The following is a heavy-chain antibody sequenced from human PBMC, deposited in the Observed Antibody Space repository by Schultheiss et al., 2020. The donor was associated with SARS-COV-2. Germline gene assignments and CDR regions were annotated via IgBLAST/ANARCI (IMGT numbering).Heavy chain of an antibody. CDR2: INHSGST. CDR3: ARFDSTTTFDY. J-gene: IGHJ4*02. V-gene: IGHV4-34*01. CDR1: GGSFSGYY. D-gene: IGHD4-17*01. Sequence: SETLSLTCAVYGGSFSGYYWSWIRQPPGKGLEWIGEINHSGSTNYNPSLKSRVTISVDTSKNQFSLKLSSVTAADTAVYYCARFDSTTTFDYWGQGTLVTVSS.